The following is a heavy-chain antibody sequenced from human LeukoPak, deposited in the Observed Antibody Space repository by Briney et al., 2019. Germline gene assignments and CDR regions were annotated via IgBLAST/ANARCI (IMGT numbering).Heavy chain of an antibody. Sequence: GGSLRLSCAASGFIFSNYGMHWVRQAPGKGLEWVSFIRYDGSHKHYADSVKGRFPISRENSKNTLYLQMNSLRPEDTAMYYCAKDLLKEGSYGSGIDWFDPWGQGAQVTVSS. CDR1: GFIFSNYG. CDR3: AKDLLKEGSYGSGIDWFDP. CDR2: IRYDGSHK. J-gene: IGHJ5*02. V-gene: IGHV3-30*02. D-gene: IGHD3-10*01.